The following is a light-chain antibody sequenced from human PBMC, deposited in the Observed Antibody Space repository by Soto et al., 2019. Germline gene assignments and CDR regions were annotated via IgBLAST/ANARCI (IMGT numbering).Light chain of an antibody. J-gene: IGKJ2*01. CDR2: DAS. Sequence: DIQMTQSPSTLSAFVGDRVTITCRASQNVGTWLAWYQQKPGKAPKLLIFDASTLDRGVPSRFSGSGSGTHFTLTISSLQPDDFATYFCQQYKSFSPYTFGQGTKLYLK. CDR3: QQYKSFSPYT. CDR1: QNVGTW. V-gene: IGKV1-5*01.